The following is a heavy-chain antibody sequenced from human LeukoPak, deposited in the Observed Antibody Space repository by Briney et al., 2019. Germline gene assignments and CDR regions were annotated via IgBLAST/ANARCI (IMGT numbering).Heavy chain of an antibody. CDR2: ISYDGSNK. CDR3: ARVIQWLIDY. D-gene: IGHD5-12*01. CDR1: GFTFSSYA. Sequence: GRSLRLSCAASGFTFSSYAMRWVRQAPGKGLEWVAVISYDGSNKYYADSVKGRFTISRDNSKNTLYLQMNSLRAEDTAVYYCARVIQWLIDYWGQGTLVTVSS. J-gene: IGHJ4*02. V-gene: IGHV3-30*04.